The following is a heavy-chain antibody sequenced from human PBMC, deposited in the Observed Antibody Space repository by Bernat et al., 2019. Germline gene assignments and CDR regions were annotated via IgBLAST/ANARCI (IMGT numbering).Heavy chain of an antibody. CDR3: AKRNLYNDGWYDF. D-gene: IGHD6-19*01. J-gene: IGHJ4*02. V-gene: IGHV3-23*01. CDR1: GFTFSSYG. Sequence: EVQLLESGGGLVQPGGSLRLSCAASGFTFSSYGMSWVHQAPGKGLEWVSAISGSGGETYYADSGKGRFTISRDNSKNTLYLQMNSLRAEDTAVYYCAKRNLYNDGWYDFWGQGTLVTVSS. CDR2: ISGSGGET.